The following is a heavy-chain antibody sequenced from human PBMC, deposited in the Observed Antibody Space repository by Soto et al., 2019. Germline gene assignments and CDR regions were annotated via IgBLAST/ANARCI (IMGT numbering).Heavy chain of an antibody. CDR3: AHIAAAGLFDY. Sequence: PGGSLRLSCAASGFTFSSYGMHWVRQAPGKGLEWVAVISYDGSNKYYADSVKGRFTISRDNSKNTLYLQMNSLRAEDTAVYYCAHIAAAGLFDYWGQGTLVTVSS. V-gene: IGHV3-30*03. CDR2: ISYDGSNK. J-gene: IGHJ4*02. D-gene: IGHD6-13*01. CDR1: GFTFSSYG.